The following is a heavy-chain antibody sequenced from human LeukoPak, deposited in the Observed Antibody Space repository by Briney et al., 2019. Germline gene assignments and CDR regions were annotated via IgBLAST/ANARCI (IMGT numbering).Heavy chain of an antibody. D-gene: IGHD5-18*01. V-gene: IGHV4-38-2*02. CDR2: IYHSGST. CDR3: ARDFLFSATAMGYFDY. J-gene: IGHJ4*02. CDR1: GYSISSGYY. Sequence: PSETLSLTCAVSGYSISSGYYWGWIRQPPGKGLEWIGSIYHSGSTYYNPSLKSRVTISVDTSKNQFSLKQSSVTAADTAVYYCARDFLFSATAMGYFDYWGQGTLVTVSS.